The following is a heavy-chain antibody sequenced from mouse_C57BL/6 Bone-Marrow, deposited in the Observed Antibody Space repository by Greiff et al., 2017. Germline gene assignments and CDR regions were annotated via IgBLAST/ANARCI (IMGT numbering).Heavy chain of an antibody. D-gene: IGHD1-2*01. V-gene: IGHV3-8*01. CDR1: GYSITSDY. J-gene: IGHJ1*03. Sequence: EVKLQQSGPGLAKPSQTLSLTCYVTGYSITSDYWNWIRKFPGNKLEYMGYISSSGSTYLNPSLKSRISITRDTAKNQDYLQLNSLTTEDTATYYCARFTTAHWYYDVWGTGTTVTVSA. CDR2: ISSSGST. CDR3: ARFTTAHWYYDV.